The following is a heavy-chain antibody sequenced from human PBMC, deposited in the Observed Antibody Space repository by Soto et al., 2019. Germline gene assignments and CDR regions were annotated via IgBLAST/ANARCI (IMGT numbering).Heavy chain of an antibody. CDR2: ISSGGTTI. V-gene: IGHV3-48*03. CDR3: ARALDFWSGYLSD. CDR1: GFTFSSYE. Sequence: GGSLRLSCAASGFTFSSYEMNWVRQAPGKGLEWVSYISSGGTTIYYADSVKGRFTISRDNAKNSLDLQMNSLRVDDTAIYYCARALDFWSGYLSDWGQGTLVTVSS. J-gene: IGHJ4*02. D-gene: IGHD3-3*01.